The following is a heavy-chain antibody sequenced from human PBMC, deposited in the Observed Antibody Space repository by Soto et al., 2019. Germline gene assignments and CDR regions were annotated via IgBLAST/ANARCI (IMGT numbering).Heavy chain of an antibody. V-gene: IGHV1-69*02. CDR3: ATSYGSGYRAFDS. CDR1: GDTFNFYT. CDR2: INPILSMS. Sequence: QVQLVQSGADVQRPGSSVRVSCKASGDTFNFYTISWVRQAPGQGLQWMGRINPILSMSNYAPRFQGRVTMTADKSTSTAYIELSSLRSEDTAMYYCATSYGSGYRAFDSWGQGALVTVSS. D-gene: IGHD3-10*01. J-gene: IGHJ4*02.